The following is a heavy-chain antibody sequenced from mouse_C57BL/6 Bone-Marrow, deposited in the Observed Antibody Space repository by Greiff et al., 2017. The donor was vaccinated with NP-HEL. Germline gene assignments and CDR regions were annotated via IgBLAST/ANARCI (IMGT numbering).Heavy chain of an antibody. Sequence: QVQLQQSGAELVRPGTSVKVSCKASGYAFTNYLIEWVKQRPGQGLEWIGVINPGSGGTNYNEKFKGKATLTADKSSSTAYMQLSSLTSEDSAVYICARPYGNYGPWFAYWGQGTLVTVSA. D-gene: IGHD2-1*01. J-gene: IGHJ3*01. CDR2: INPGSGGT. V-gene: IGHV1-54*01. CDR1: GYAFTNYL. CDR3: ARPYGNYGPWFAY.